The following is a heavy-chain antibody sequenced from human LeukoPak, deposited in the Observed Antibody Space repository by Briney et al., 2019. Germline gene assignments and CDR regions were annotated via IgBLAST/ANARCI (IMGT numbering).Heavy chain of an antibody. J-gene: IGHJ6*02. CDR2: INHSGST. CDR3: ARGAYSYGYLYYYGMDV. V-gene: IGHV4-34*01. D-gene: IGHD5-18*01. Sequence: SETLSLTCAVYGGSFSGYYWSWIRQPPGKGMEWIGEINHSGSTNYNPSLKSRVTISVDTSKNQFSLKLSSVTAADTAVYYCARGAYSYGYLYYYGMDVRGQGTTVTVSS. CDR1: GGSFSGYY.